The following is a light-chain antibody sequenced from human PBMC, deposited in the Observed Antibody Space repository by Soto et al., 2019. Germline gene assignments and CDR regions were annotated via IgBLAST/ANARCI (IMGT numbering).Light chain of an antibody. CDR1: QTVTSSY. CDR3: QQYGDSIT. J-gene: IGKJ4*01. CDR2: DAV. Sequence: VLTQAPGSLSLSPGERATVSCRASQTVTSSYLAWYQQRPGQAPQLLIYDAVKRATGIPDRFSGSESGRDYTLTISRLDPEDSAVYYCQQYGDSITFGGGTKVEIK. V-gene: IGKV3-20*01.